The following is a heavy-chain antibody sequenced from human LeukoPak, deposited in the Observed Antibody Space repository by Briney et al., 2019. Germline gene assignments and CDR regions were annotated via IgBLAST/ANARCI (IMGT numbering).Heavy chain of an antibody. D-gene: IGHD5-12*01. CDR2: INSDSSAI. J-gene: IGHJ4*02. Sequence: GGSLRLSCAASGFTFSNAWMNWVRQAPGKGLDWISGINSDSSAIYYADSVKGRFTISRDNAKNSLYLQMNSLRAKDTAVYYCARSYTGYGLWGQGTLVTVSS. CDR3: ARSYTGYGL. V-gene: IGHV3-48*01. CDR1: GFTFSNAW.